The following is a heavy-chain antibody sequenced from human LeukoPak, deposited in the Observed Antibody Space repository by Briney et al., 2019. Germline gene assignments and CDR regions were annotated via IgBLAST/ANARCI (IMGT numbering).Heavy chain of an antibody. D-gene: IGHD3-10*01. CDR1: GFTFSMYW. CDR3: TRAPSEIGSYYPEYFRH. J-gene: IGHJ1*01. V-gene: IGHV3-74*01. Sequence: GGSLRLSCAASGFTFSMYWMHWVRQAPGKGLVWVSRIKSGGSTNYADSVKGRFTISRDNAKNTVSLQMNSLRPEDTGVYYCTRAPSEIGSYYPEYFRHWGQGTLVTVSS. CDR2: IKSGGST.